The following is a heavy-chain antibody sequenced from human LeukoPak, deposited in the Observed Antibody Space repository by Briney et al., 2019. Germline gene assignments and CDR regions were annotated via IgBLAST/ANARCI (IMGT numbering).Heavy chain of an antibody. CDR1: GFTFTRYW. D-gene: IGHD3-3*01. J-gene: IGHJ6*03. CDR2: ISYDGSNK. CDR3: ARSVRIFQSYYMDV. Sequence: GGSLRLSCAASGFTFTRYWMSWVRQAPGKGLEWVAVISYDGSNKYYADSVKGRFTISRDNSKNTLSLQMNSLRAEDTAVYYCARSVRIFQSYYMDVWGKGTTVTVSS. V-gene: IGHV3-30*03.